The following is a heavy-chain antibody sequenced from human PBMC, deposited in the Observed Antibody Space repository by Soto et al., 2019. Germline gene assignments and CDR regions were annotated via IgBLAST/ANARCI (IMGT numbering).Heavy chain of an antibody. D-gene: IGHD5-12*01. CDR1: GGTFSSYA. CDR3: ARSNSGYDTYYYYGMDV. Sequence: GASVKVSCKASGGTFSSYAMSWVRQAPGQGLEWMGGIIPIFGTANYAQKFQGRVTITADESTSTAYMELSSLRSEDTAVYYCARSNSGYDTYYYYGMDVWGQGTTVTVSS. J-gene: IGHJ6*02. V-gene: IGHV1-69*13. CDR2: IIPIFGTA.